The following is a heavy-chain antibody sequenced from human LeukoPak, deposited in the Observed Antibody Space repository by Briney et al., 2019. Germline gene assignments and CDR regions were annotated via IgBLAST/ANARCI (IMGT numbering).Heavy chain of an antibody. CDR3: AREASGGYFDY. V-gene: IGHV1-46*02. D-gene: IGHD4-23*01. Sequence: ASVKASCKASGYTFNSYYMHWVRQAPGQGLEWLGLISPTGDSTNYAQTFRGRVTMTRDTSTNTVYMDLSSLRSEDTAVYYCAREASGGYFDYWGQGTLVIVSS. CDR2: ISPTGDST. CDR1: GYTFNSYY. J-gene: IGHJ4*02.